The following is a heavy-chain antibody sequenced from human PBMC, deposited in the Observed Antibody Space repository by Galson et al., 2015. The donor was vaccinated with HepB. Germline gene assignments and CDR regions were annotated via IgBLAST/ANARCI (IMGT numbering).Heavy chain of an antibody. D-gene: IGHD5-12*01. CDR2: IYWNDDK. V-gene: IGHV2-5*01. Sequence: PALVKPTQTLTLTCTFSGFSLATSGVGVGWIRQPPGKSLEWLALIYWNDDKRYSPSLETRLSISKDAPQREVVLTMTNVDAADTATYYCARDPVQYRSSFDYWGLGAQVTVSS. CDR1: GFSLATSGVG. CDR3: ARDPVQYRSSFDY. J-gene: IGHJ4*03.